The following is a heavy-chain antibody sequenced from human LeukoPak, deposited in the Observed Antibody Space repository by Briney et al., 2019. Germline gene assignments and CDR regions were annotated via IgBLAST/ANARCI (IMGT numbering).Heavy chain of an antibody. J-gene: IGHJ6*03. D-gene: IGHD6-13*01. CDR1: GYTFTSYY. CDR2: INPSGGST. CDR3: ASAGYSSSWGAHMDV. Sequence: ASVTVSCKASGYTFTSYYMHWVRQAPGQGLEWMGIINPSGGSTSYAQKFQGRVTITRDMSTSTVYMELSSLRSEDTAVYYCASAGYSSSWGAHMDVWGKGTTVTVSS. V-gene: IGHV1-46*01.